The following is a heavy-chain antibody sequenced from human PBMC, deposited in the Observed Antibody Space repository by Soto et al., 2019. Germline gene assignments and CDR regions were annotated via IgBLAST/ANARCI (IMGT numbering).Heavy chain of an antibody. CDR3: ARGLCGPTPPSGTSCLGSMYV. D-gene: IGHD2-2*01. CDR2: INHSGST. J-gene: IGHJ6*03. Sequence: QVKLQQWGAGLLKPSETLSLTCAVYGGSFSGYYWSWIRQPPGKGLEWIGEINHSGSTNYNPSLQRRFTISVNPSKNRFALNLSSVTASDTAVYYCARGLCGPTPPSGTSCLGSMYVWGKGTTVTVSS. CDR1: GGSFSGYY. V-gene: IGHV4-34*01.